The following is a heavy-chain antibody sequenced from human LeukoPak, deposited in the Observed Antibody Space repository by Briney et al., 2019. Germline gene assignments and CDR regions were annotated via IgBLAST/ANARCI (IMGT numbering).Heavy chain of an antibody. V-gene: IGHV3-23*01. CDR2: ISGSGGST. CDR3: AKDPARPYYFDY. Sequence: PGGSLRLSCAASGFTFSSYAMSWVRQAPGKGLGWVSAISGSGGSTYYADSVKGRFTISRDNSKNTLYLQMNSLRAEDTAVYYCAKDPARPYYFDYWGQGTLVTVSS. D-gene: IGHD6-6*01. J-gene: IGHJ4*02. CDR1: GFTFSSYA.